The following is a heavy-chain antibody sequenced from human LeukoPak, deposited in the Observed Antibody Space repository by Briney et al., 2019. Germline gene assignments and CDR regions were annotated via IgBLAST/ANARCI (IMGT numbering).Heavy chain of an antibody. J-gene: IGHJ4*02. CDR3: ARHRAGYHLDW. CDR1: GGSFSGYY. CDR2: INHSGST. D-gene: IGHD3-9*01. V-gene: IGHV4-34*01. Sequence: KPSETLSLTCAVYGGSFSGYYWSWIRQPPGKGLEWIGEINHSGSTNYNPSLKSRVTISVDTSKNQFSLKLSSVTAADTAVYYCARHRAGYHLDWWGQGTLVTVSS.